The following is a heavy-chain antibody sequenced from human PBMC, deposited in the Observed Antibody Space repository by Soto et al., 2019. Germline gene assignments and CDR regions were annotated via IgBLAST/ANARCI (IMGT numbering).Heavy chain of an antibody. Sequence: QVQLVESGGGVVQPGRSLRLSCAASGFTFSMYVMHWVRQAPGKGLEWVAVMAYDGNREYYGDSVKGRFFVSRDNSKNTLYLQMNSLRPEDTALYYCARVGGSFYGSWDSWGQGALVTVSS. CDR1: GFTFSMYV. CDR3: ARVGGSFYGSWDS. J-gene: IGHJ4*02. V-gene: IGHV3-30-3*01. D-gene: IGHD1-26*01. CDR2: MAYDGNRE.